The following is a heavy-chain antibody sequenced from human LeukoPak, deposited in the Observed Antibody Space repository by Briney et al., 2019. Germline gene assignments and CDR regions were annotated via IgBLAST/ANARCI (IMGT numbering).Heavy chain of an antibody. CDR2: ISSSGGRT. V-gene: IGHV3-23*01. J-gene: IGHJ4*02. Sequence: GGSLRLSCAASGFIFRSYAMSWVRQAPGKGLEWVSSISSSGGRTFYADSVKGRATISRDNAKNSLYLQMNSLRAEDTAVYYCARGGGGYADFDYWGQGTLVTVSS. CDR1: GFIFRSYA. CDR3: ARGGGGYADFDY. D-gene: IGHD5-12*01.